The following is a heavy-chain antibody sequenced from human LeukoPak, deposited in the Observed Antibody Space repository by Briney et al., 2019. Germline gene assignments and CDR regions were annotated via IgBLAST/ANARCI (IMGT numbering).Heavy chain of an antibody. V-gene: IGHV3-23*01. J-gene: IGHJ4*02. D-gene: IGHD5-12*01. Sequence: PGGSLRLSCAASGFTFSSYAMSWVRQAPGKGLEWVSAISGSGANTYYPDSVKGRFTISRDNAKNSLYLQMNNLRAEDTAVYYCAKRPLGYGHGYWGQGTLVTVSS. CDR3: AKRPLGYGHGY. CDR2: ISGSGANT. CDR1: GFTFSSYA.